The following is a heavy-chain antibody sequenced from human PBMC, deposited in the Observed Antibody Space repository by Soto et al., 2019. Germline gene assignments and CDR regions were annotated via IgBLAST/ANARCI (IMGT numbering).Heavy chain of an antibody. V-gene: IGHV5-10-1*01. CDR2: IDPSDSYT. CDR3: ARLPPGYNYGDY. J-gene: IGHJ4*01. D-gene: IGHD5-12*01. Sequence: PGESLKISRKSSGSTLTSYWITRVRQMPGKGLESMGRIDPSDSYTNYSPSFQGHVTISAGKSINTAFLQWNNLKASDTALYYCARLPPGYNYGDYWGHGTLVTVSS. CDR1: GSTLTSYW.